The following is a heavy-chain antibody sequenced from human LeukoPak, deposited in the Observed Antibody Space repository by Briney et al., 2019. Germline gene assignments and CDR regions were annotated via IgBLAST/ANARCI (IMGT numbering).Heavy chain of an antibody. CDR2: IKSKTDGGTT. V-gene: IGHV3-15*01. CDR1: GFTFSNAW. D-gene: IGHD3-22*01. CDR3: TTDPEGITMIAVGPPRGPP. J-gene: IGHJ4*02. Sequence: GGSLRLSCAASGFTFSNAWMSWVRQAPGKGLEWVGRIKSKTDGGTTDYAAPVKGRFTISRDDSKNTLYLQTNSLKTEDTAVYYCTTDPEGITMIAVGPPRGPPGGQGTLVTVSS.